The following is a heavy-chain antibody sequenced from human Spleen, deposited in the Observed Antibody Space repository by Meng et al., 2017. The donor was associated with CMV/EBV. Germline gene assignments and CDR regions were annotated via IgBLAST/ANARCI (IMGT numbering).Heavy chain of an antibody. D-gene: IGHD2-2*01. CDR3: ARTFCSTSSCYKDFDY. J-gene: IGHJ4*02. Sequence: GESLKISCVGSRFTFSSYEMNWVRQAPGKGLEWISYSSSSGSTIYYADSVKGRFTVSRDNAQSSLYLQMNSLRVEDTAIYYCARTFCSTSSCYKDFDYWGQGTLVTVSS. CDR1: RFTFSSYE. V-gene: IGHV3-48*03. CDR2: SSSSGSTI.